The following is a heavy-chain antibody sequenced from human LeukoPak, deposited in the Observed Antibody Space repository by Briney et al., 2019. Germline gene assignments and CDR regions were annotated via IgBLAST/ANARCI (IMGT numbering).Heavy chain of an antibody. Sequence: SETLSLTCTVSGGSISSYYWSWIRQPPGKGLEWIGYIYYSGSTNYNPSLKSRVTISVDTSKNQFSLKLSPVTAADTAVYYCARHRGDYSYYFDYWGQGTLVTVSS. CDR1: GGSISSYY. J-gene: IGHJ4*02. CDR2: IYYSGST. CDR3: ARHRGDYSYYFDY. V-gene: IGHV4-59*08. D-gene: IGHD4-17*01.